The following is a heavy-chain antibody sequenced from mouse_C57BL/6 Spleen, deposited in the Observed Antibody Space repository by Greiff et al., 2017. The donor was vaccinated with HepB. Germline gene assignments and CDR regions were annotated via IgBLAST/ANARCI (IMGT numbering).Heavy chain of an antibody. CDR2: IYPGSGST. J-gene: IGHJ4*01. D-gene: IGHD1-1*02. Sequence: QVQLQQPGAELVKPGASVKMSCKASGYTFTSYWITWVKQRPGQGLEWIGDIYPGSGSTNYNEKFKSKATLTVDTSSSTAYMQLSSLTAEDSAVYYCARRGGYYAMDYWGQGTSVTVSS. CDR1: GYTFTSYW. V-gene: IGHV1-55*01. CDR3: ARRGGYYAMDY.